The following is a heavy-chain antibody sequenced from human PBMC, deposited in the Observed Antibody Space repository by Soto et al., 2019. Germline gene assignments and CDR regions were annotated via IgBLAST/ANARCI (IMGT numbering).Heavy chain of an antibody. J-gene: IGHJ6*02. D-gene: IGHD1-26*01. CDR3: ASHSGSSPEGRYYYGVDV. V-gene: IGHV1-18*01. Sequence: ASVKVSCKASGYTFTSYGISWARQAPGQGLEWMGWISAYNGNTNYAQKLQGRVTMTTDTSTSTAYMELSSLRSEDTAVYYCASHSGSSPEGRYYYGVDVWGQGTTVTVSS. CDR1: GYTFTSYG. CDR2: ISAYNGNT.